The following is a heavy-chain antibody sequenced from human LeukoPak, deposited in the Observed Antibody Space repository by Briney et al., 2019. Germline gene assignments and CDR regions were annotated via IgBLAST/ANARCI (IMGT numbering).Heavy chain of an antibody. D-gene: IGHD6-13*01. CDR2: VWYGGNNK. Sequence: GGSLRLSCAASGFTFSGYGMHWVRQAPGKGLEWVAIVWYGGNNKYYADSVKGRFTISRDNSKNTVYLQMSSLRAEDTAVYYCARGAYKSAAGFDPWGQGTLVTVSS. CDR1: GFTFSGYG. J-gene: IGHJ5*02. CDR3: ARGAYKSAAGFDP. V-gene: IGHV3-33*01.